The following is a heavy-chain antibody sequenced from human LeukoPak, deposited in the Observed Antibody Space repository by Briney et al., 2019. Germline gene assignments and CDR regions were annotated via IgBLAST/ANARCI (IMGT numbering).Heavy chain of an antibody. J-gene: IGHJ4*02. V-gene: IGHV3-30*02. CDR1: GFTFSSYG. CDR2: IRYDGSNK. D-gene: IGHD2-2*02. Sequence: GGSLRLSCAASGFTFSSYGMHWVRQAPGKGLEWVAFIRYDGSNKYYADSVKGRFTISRDNSKHTLYLQMNSLRAEDTAVYYCANIRQYCSSTSCYTEYWGQGTLVTVSS. CDR3: ANIRQYCSSTSCYTEY.